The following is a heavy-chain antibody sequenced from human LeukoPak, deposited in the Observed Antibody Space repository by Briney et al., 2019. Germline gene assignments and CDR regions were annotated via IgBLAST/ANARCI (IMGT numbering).Heavy chain of an antibody. Sequence: GGSLRLSCAASGFPFDDYAMHWVRQVPGKGLEWVSGNGWNSDNMGYADSVKGRFTISRDNAENSLYLQMNSLRVEDTAVYYCARAPTVLVGYCSSSSCQADYWGQGTLVTVSS. CDR3: ARAPTVLVGYCSSSSCQADY. CDR2: NGWNSDNM. D-gene: IGHD2-2*01. J-gene: IGHJ4*02. CDR1: GFPFDDYA. V-gene: IGHV3-9*01.